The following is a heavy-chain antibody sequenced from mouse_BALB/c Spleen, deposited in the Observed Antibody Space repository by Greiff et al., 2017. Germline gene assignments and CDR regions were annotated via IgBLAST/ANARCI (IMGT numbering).Heavy chain of an antibody. Sequence: LQESGPELVKPGASVKMSCKASGYTFTSYVMHWVKQKPGQGLEWIGYINPYNDGTKYNEKFKGKATLTSDKSSSTAYMELSSLTSEDSAVYYCAPSYDGYRYWYFDVWGAGTTVTVSS. CDR3: APSYDGYRYWYFDV. J-gene: IGHJ1*01. CDR2: INPYNDGT. D-gene: IGHD2-3*01. V-gene: IGHV1-14*01. CDR1: GYTFTSYV.